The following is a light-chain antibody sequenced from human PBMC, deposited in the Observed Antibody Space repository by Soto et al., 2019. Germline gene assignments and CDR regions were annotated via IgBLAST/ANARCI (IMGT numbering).Light chain of an antibody. CDR3: QQYKASYT. Sequence: DIQMTQSPSTLSASVGERVTITCRASQSIENWLAWYQQKPGKAPRLLIYDAFTLESGVPSRFSGGGSGTEFTLTSSILPPDDFATYYCQQYKASYTFGQGTRLE. J-gene: IGKJ2*01. CDR2: DAF. CDR1: QSIENW. V-gene: IGKV1-5*01.